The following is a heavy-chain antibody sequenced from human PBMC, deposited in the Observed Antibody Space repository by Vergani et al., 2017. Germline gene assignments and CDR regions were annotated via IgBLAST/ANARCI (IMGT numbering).Heavy chain of an antibody. D-gene: IGHD6-13*01. V-gene: IGHV4-30-4*08. CDR2: IYYSGST. Sequence: QVQLQESGPGLAKPSETLSLTCTVSGGSISSGDYYWSWIRQPPGKGLEWIGYIYYSGSTYYNPSLKSRVTISVDTAKNQFSLKLSSVTAADTAVYYCARVRIAAAGTQYYYYGMDVWGQGTTVTVSS. CDR1: GGSISSGDYY. J-gene: IGHJ6*02. CDR3: ARVRIAAAGTQYYYYGMDV.